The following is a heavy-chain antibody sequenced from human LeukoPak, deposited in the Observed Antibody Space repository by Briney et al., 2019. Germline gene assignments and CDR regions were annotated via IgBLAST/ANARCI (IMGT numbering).Heavy chain of an antibody. CDR1: DDSITMYY. Sequence: SETLSLTCSVSDDSITMYYWTWIRQPPGKGLEWIGYVDHTGSTNFNPSLNGRVSISRDTTKNLFSLRLRSVTAEDTAVYYCARAYSPVGADNYWGQGTLVTVSS. CDR3: ARAYSPVGADNY. D-gene: IGHD1-26*01. J-gene: IGHJ4*02. V-gene: IGHV4-59*01. CDR2: VDHTGST.